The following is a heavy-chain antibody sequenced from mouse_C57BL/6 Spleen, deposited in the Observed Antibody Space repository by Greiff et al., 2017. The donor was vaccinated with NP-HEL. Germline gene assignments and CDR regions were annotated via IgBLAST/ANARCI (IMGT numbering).Heavy chain of an antibody. Sequence: EVQLQQSGPELVKPGASVKMSCKASGYTFTDYNMHWVKQSHGKSLEWIGYINPNNGGTSYNQKFKGKATLTVNKSSSTAYMELRSLTSEDSAVYYCSTVVARNDAMDYWGQGTSVTVSS. CDR2: INPNNGGT. CDR1: GYTFTDYN. V-gene: IGHV1-22*01. D-gene: IGHD1-1*01. J-gene: IGHJ4*01. CDR3: STVVARNDAMDY.